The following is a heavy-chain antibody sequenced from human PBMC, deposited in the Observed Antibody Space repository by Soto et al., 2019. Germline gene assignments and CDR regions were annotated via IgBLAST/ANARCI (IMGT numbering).Heavy chain of an antibody. J-gene: IGHJ6*02. CDR3: ARGLAAARYYYYYGMDV. V-gene: IGHV3-7*05. Sequence: EVQLVESGGGLVQPGGSLRLSCAAYGFTFSSDWMSWVRQAPGKGLEWVANINQDGSEKYYVDSVKGRFTISRDNAKNSLYLQMNSLRAEDTAVYYCARGLAAARYYYYYGMDVWGQGTTVTVSS. D-gene: IGHD6-13*01. CDR2: INQDGSEK. CDR1: GFTFSSDW.